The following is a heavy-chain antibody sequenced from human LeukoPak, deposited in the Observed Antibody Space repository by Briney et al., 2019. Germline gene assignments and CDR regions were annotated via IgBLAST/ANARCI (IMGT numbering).Heavy chain of an antibody. CDR2: INPNSGGT. J-gene: IGHJ3*02. V-gene: IGHV1-2*02. CDR3: ARGGWSSSWDDAFDI. Sequence: GASVKVSCKASGYTFTGYYMHWVRQAPGQGLEWMGWINPNSGGTNYAQKFQGRVTMTRDTSISTAYMELSRLRSDDTAVYYCARGGWSSSWDDAFDIWGQGTMVTVSS. D-gene: IGHD6-13*01. CDR1: GYTFTGYY.